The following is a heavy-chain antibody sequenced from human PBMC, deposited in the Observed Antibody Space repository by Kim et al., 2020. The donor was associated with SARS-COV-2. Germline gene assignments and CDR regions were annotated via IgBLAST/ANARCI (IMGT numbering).Heavy chain of an antibody. V-gene: IGHV1-8*02. CDR3: ARGRSPTVRGRYYYGMDV. Sequence: ASVKVSCKASGYSFTSYDINWVRQATGQGLEWMGWMNPNSGNTGYTQKFQGRVTMTRSTSISTAYMELSSLRSEDTAVYYCARGRSPTVRGRYYYGMDVWGQGTTVTVSS. J-gene: IGHJ6*02. D-gene: IGHD4-17*01. CDR2: MNPNSGNT. CDR1: GYSFTSYD.